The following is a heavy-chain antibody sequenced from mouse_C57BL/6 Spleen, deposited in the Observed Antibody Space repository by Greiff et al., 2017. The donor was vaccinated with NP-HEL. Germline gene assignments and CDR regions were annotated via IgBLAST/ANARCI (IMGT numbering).Heavy chain of an antibody. CDR2: IDPENGDT. CDR3: TTRYSNYIDY. V-gene: IGHV14-4*01. D-gene: IGHD2-5*01. CDR1: GFNIKDDY. J-gene: IGHJ2*01. Sequence: EVQLQQSGAELVRPGASVKLSCTASGFNIKDDYMHWVKQRPEQGLEWIGWIDPENGDTEYASKFQGKATITADTSSNTAYLQLSSLTSEDTAVYYCTTRYSNYIDYWGQSTTLTVSS.